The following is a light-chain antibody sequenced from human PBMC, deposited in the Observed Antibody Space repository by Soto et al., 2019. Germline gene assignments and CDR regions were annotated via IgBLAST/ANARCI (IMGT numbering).Light chain of an antibody. CDR3: SSYTSSSTRV. V-gene: IGLV2-14*01. J-gene: IGLJ1*01. CDR2: DVS. Sequence: QSVLTQAASGSGSPGESIPIFCTGTSSDVGGYNYVSWYQQHPGKAPKLMIYDVSNRPSGVSNRFSGSKSGNTASLTISGLQAEDEADYYCSSYTSSSTRVFGTGTKVTVL. CDR1: SSDVGGYNY.